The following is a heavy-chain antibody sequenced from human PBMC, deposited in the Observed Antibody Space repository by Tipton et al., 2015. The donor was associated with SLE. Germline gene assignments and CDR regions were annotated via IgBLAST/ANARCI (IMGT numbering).Heavy chain of an antibody. Sequence: LRLSCTVSGDSMSGFSWSWVRQPPGKGLEWIAYVYYSGRTNYNASLKSRVTISLDRSKNQFSLRVNSVTAADTAVYYCASLDFWSGYWGFQHWGQGTLVTVSS. V-gene: IGHV4-59*08. CDR1: GDSMSGFS. D-gene: IGHD3-3*01. CDR3: ASLDFWSGYWGFQH. CDR2: VYYSGRT. J-gene: IGHJ1*01.